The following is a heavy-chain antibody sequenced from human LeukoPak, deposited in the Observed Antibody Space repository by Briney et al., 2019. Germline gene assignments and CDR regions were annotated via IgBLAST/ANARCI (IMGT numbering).Heavy chain of an antibody. CDR2: IRYDGSNK. CDR1: GFTFSSYG. V-gene: IGHV3-30*02. Sequence: GGSLRLSCAASGFTFSSYGMHWVRQAPGKGLEWVAFIRYDGSNKYYADSVKGRFTISRDNSKNTLYLQMNSLRAEDTAVYYCARDSLSSSAELDYWGQGTLVTVSS. D-gene: IGHD6-25*01. J-gene: IGHJ4*02. CDR3: ARDSLSSSAELDY.